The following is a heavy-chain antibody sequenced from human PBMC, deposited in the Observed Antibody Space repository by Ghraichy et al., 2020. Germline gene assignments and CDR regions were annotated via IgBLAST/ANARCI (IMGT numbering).Heavy chain of an antibody. J-gene: IGHJ3*02. CDR1: GFTFSSYA. D-gene: IGHD3-22*01. Sequence: GESLNISCAASGFTFSSYAMSWVRQAPGKGLEWVSAISGSGGSTYYADSVKGRFTISRDNSKNTLYLQMNSLRAEDTAVYYCANTPGTHMIVLAHMDYHNHGGMTNDAFDIWGQGTMVTVSS. CDR3: ANTPGTHMIVLAHMDYHNHGGMTNDAFDI. V-gene: IGHV3-23*01. CDR2: ISGSGGST.